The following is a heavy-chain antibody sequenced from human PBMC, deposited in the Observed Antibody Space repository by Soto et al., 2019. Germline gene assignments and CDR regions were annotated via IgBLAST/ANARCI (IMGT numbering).Heavy chain of an antibody. CDR3: AKLAVDSGVDACFDH. CDR2: LSSSGDDA. D-gene: IGHD6-19*01. Sequence: EVQLLESGGGLEQPGGSLRLSCLASGFTFRNYAMSWVRQAPGKGLEWVSALSSSGDDAFYADSVKGRFTISRDNSRNMVSLQMNRLRDEDTAVYYCAKLAVDSGVDACFDHWGQGTRVTVSS. J-gene: IGHJ4*02. V-gene: IGHV3-23*01. CDR1: GFTFRNYA.